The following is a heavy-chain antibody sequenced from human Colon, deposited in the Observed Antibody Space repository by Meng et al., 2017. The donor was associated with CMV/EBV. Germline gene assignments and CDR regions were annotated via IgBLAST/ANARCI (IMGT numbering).Heavy chain of an antibody. D-gene: IGHD5-24*01. Sequence: GESLKISCSSSRFTISNHDMNWVRQAPGKGLEWLSHINRGDSGREYADSVKGRFTISRDIAKNSLYLQMNSLRVEDTALYYCTKDQGISGYTMDVWGQGTTVTVSS. CDR3: TKDQGISGYTMDV. CDR1: RFTISNHD. J-gene: IGHJ6*02. V-gene: IGHV3-48*03. CDR2: INRGDSGR.